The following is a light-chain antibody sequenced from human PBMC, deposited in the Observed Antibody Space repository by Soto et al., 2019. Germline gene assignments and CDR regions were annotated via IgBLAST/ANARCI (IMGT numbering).Light chain of an antibody. Sequence: DIQMTQSPSTLSASVGDRVTITCRASQSIGEWLAWFQQKPGKAPKLLIFAASTLESGVPPRFSGSGSGTDFTLPISSLQPDDFATYFCQQYNSYSYTFGQGTKLEIK. V-gene: IGKV1-5*03. CDR2: AAS. J-gene: IGKJ2*01. CDR3: QQYNSYSYT. CDR1: QSIGEW.